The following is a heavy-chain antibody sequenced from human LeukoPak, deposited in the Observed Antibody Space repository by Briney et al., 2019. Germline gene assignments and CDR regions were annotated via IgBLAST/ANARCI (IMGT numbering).Heavy chain of an antibody. D-gene: IGHD6-6*01. J-gene: IGHJ5*02. CDR1: GFTFSSYS. CDR2: ISSSSSTI. Sequence: PGGSLRLSCAASGFTFSSYSMNWVRQAPGKGLEWVSYISSSSSTIYYADSVKGRFTISRDNAKNSLYLQMNSLRDEDTAVYYCARVAIWYSSSFDNWFDPWGQGTLVTVSS. V-gene: IGHV3-48*02. CDR3: ARVAIWYSSSFDNWFDP.